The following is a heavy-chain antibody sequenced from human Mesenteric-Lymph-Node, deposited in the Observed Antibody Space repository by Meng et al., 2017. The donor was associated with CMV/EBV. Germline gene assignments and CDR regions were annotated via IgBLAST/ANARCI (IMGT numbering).Heavy chain of an antibody. D-gene: IGHD2-2*03. CDR3: ARGTFGYCSSTSCHSDY. CDR2: ISNTGST. CDR1: RGSITNNY. J-gene: IGHJ4*02. V-gene: IGHV4-59*01. Sequence: SETLSLTCTVSRGSITNNYWSWIRQPPGRGLEWIGYISNTGSTNYNPSLKSRVTISIDTSKNQSSLKLSSVTAADTAVYSCARGTFGYCSSTSCHSDYWGQGTLVTVSS.